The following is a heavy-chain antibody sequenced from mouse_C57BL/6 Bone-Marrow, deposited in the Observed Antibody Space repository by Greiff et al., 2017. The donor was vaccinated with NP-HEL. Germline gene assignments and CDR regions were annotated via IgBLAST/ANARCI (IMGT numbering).Heavy chain of an antibody. V-gene: IGHV7-3*01. J-gene: IGHJ4*01. CDR2: IRNKANGYTT. CDR1: GFTFTDYY. Sequence: EVQGVESGGGLVQPGGSLSLSCAASGFTFTDYYMSWVRQPPGKALEWLGFIRNKANGYTTEYSASVKGRFTISRDNSQSILYLQMNALRAEDSATYYCARSPPFYYYGTYAMDYWGQGTSVTVSS. D-gene: IGHD1-1*01. CDR3: ARSPPFYYYGTYAMDY.